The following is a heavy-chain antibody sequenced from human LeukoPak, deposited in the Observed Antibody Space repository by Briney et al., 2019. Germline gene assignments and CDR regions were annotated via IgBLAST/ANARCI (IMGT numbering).Heavy chain of an antibody. V-gene: IGHV4-39*02. Sequence: PSETLSLTCTVSGVSISSSSYYWGWIRQPPGKGLEWIGSIYYSGSTYYNPSLKSRVTISVDTSKNQFSLKLSSVTAADTAVYYCAREAGPQIWFGSSYGNYMDVWGKGTTVTISS. D-gene: IGHD3-10*01. CDR2: IYYSGST. CDR1: GVSISSSSYY. CDR3: AREAGPQIWFGSSYGNYMDV. J-gene: IGHJ6*03.